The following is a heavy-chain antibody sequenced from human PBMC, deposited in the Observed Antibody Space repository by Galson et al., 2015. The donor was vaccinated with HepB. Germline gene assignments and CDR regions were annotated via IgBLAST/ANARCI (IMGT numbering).Heavy chain of an antibody. CDR1: GGSISSSSSY. J-gene: IGHJ3*02. CDR3: ARQLADSSGYPDDFDI. Sequence: LSLTCTVSGGSISSSSSYWGWIRQPPGKGLEWIGTIYYSGSTYYNPSLKSRVTISVDTSKNQFSLKLSSVTAADTAVYYCARQLADSSGYPDDFDIWGQGTMVTVSS. V-gene: IGHV4-39*01. D-gene: IGHD3-22*01. CDR2: IYYSGST.